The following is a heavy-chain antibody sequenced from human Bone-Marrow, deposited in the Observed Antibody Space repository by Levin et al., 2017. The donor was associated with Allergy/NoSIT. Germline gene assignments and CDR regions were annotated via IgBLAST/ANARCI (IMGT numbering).Heavy chain of an antibody. D-gene: IGHD1-1*01. V-gene: IGHV3-13*01. Sequence: GESLKISCAASGFTFSSYDMHWVRQTTGKRLEWVSGIDTTGDTSYPGSVEGRFIISRENAKNSLYLQMNSLRAGDTAVYYCARAGTEGGDAFDIWGQGTMVTVSS. J-gene: IGHJ3*02. CDR3: ARAGTEGGDAFDI. CDR1: GFTFSSYD. CDR2: IDTTGDT.